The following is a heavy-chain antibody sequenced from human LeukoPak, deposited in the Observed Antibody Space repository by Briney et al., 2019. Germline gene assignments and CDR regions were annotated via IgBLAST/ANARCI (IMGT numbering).Heavy chain of an antibody. CDR2: INPSGGST. V-gene: IGHV1-46*01. J-gene: IGHJ4*02. CDR1: GYTFTSYY. Sequence: GASVKVSCKASGYTFTSYYMHWVRQAPGQGLEWMGIINPSGGSTSYAQKFQGRVTMTRDTSTSTVYMELSSLRSEDTAVYYCARDYNNPYYDFWSGSPHFDYWGQGTLVTVSS. CDR3: ARDYNNPYYDFWSGSPHFDY. D-gene: IGHD3-3*01.